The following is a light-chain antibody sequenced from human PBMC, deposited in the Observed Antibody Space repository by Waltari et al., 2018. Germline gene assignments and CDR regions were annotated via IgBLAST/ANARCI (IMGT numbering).Light chain of an antibody. Sequence: EIVLTQSPGTLSVSPGDTATLSCRASQNIAKHLAWFQQRPGQAHRLLFYDSSNRAPGIPARFSGSGSGTDFTLTITRLEAEYFGIYYCQQHTNRPRRTFGQGARLDIK. CDR3: QQHTNRPRRT. CDR1: QNIAKH. V-gene: IGKV3-11*01. CDR2: DSS. J-gene: IGKJ5*01.